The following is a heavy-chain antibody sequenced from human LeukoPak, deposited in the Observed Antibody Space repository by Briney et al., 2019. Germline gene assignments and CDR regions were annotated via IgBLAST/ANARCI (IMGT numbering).Heavy chain of an antibody. J-gene: IGHJ4*02. V-gene: IGHV3-72*01. CDR2: IRKRPNSYTT. Sequence: GGSLMLSSAASGFTFSDHFMDWVRQAPGKGLEWVGRIRKRPNSYTTEYAASVQGRFAISRDDSKNSLYLQMNSLKTEDTAVYYCARVSTTVAGSDYLDYWGQGTQVTISS. CDR3: ARVSTTVAGSDYLDY. CDR1: GFTFSDHF. D-gene: IGHD6-19*01.